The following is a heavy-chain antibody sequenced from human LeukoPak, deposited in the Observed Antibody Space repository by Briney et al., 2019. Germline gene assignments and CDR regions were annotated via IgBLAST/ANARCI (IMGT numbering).Heavy chain of an antibody. D-gene: IGHD1-26*01. Sequence: GRSLRLSCAASGFTFDDYAMHWVRQAPGKGLEWVSGISWNSGSIGYADSVKDRFTISRDNSKNTLYLQMNSLRAEDTAVYYCARERVGPNIGGMDVWGQGTTVTVSS. CDR3: ARERVGPNIGGMDV. J-gene: IGHJ6*02. CDR2: ISWNSGSI. CDR1: GFTFDDYA. V-gene: IGHV3-9*01.